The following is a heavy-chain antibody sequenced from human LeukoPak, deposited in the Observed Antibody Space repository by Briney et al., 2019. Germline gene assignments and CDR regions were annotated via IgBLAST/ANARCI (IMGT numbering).Heavy chain of an antibody. Sequence: PSETLSLTCTVSGASITSSTHYWAWIRQPPGKGLEWIGSIYYSGSPHYKPSLKSRVTISVEKSKSQVSLKLSSVTTADTAVYYCAVRLGATSQRGFDYWGQGTLLTVSS. J-gene: IGHJ4*02. CDR1: GASITSSTHY. V-gene: IGHV4-39*01. D-gene: IGHD1-26*01. CDR2: IYYSGSP. CDR3: AVRLGATSQRGFDY.